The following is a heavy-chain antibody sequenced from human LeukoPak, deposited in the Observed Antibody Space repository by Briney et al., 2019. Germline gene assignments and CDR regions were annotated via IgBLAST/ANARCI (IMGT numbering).Heavy chain of an antibody. Sequence: PSETLSLTCTVSGGSISSGAYYWTWIRQHPGRGLEWIGYIYDSGSTYYNPSLKSRVSISVYTSKNQFSLRLTSVTAADTAVYYCARGIAAVGTYSAEYFQHWGQGTLVTVSS. V-gene: IGHV4-31*03. CDR1: GGSISSGAYY. J-gene: IGHJ1*01. CDR3: ARGIAAVGTYSAEYFQH. CDR2: IYDSGST. D-gene: IGHD6-13*01.